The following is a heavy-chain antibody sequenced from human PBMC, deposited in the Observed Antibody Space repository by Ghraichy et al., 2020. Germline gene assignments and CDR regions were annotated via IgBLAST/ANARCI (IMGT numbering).Heavy chain of an antibody. D-gene: IGHD3-22*01. CDR2: ISANGGST. CDR1: GFTFSSYA. Sequence: GGSLRLSCSASGFTFSSYAIHWVRQAPGKGLQYVSAISANGGSTYYADSVKGRFTISRDNSKNTLYLQMSSLRADDTAVYYCVKLDSSDYDQWGQGTLVTVSS. V-gene: IGHV3-64D*06. J-gene: IGHJ4*02. CDR3: VKLDSSDYDQ.